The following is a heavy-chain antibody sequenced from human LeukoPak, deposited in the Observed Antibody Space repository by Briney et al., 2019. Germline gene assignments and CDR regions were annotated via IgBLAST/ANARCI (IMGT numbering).Heavy chain of an antibody. CDR1: GFTFSNYW. CDR3: AKSHDSSGYYYPNWFDP. CDR2: IKSDGSRT. D-gene: IGHD3-22*01. J-gene: IGHJ5*02. V-gene: IGHV3-74*01. Sequence: GGSLRLSCAASGFTFSNYWMHWVRQAPGKGLVWVSRIKSDGSRTDYADSVKGRFTISRDNSKNTLYLQMNSLRAEDTAVYYCAKSHDSSGYYYPNWFDPWGQGTLVTVSS.